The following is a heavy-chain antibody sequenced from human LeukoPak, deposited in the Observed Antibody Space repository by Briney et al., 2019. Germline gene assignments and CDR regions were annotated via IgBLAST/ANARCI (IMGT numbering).Heavy chain of an antibody. D-gene: IGHD6-19*01. CDR3: ARSIAVAGMTDRVYFDY. J-gene: IGHJ4*02. Sequence: GSSVKVSCKASGYTFTSYYMHWVRQAPGQGLEWMGIINPSGGSTSYAQKFQGRVTMTRDTSTSTVYMELSSLRSEDTAVYYCARSIAVAGMTDRVYFDYWGQGTLVTVSS. CDR1: GYTFTSYY. CDR2: INPSGGST. V-gene: IGHV1-46*01.